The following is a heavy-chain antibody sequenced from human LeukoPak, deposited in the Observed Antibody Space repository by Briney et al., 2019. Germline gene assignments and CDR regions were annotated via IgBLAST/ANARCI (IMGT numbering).Heavy chain of an antibody. D-gene: IGHD3-9*01. J-gene: IGHJ4*02. Sequence: ASVKVSCKASGGTFSNYAVSWVRQAPGQGLEWMGGFIPVFGPANYAQKFQGRVTMTRDTSISTAYMELSRLRSDDTAVYYCARLNTYYDILTGYSLDYWGQGTLVTVSS. CDR3: ARLNTYYDILTGYSLDY. V-gene: IGHV1-69*05. CDR2: FIPVFGPA. CDR1: GGTFSNYA.